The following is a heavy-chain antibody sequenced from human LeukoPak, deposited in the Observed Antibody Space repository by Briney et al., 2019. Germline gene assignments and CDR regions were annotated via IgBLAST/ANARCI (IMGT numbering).Heavy chain of an antibody. CDR3: ARGPNSSGWYEDWFDP. D-gene: IGHD6-19*01. V-gene: IGHV3-48*01. CDR2: ISSSSSTI. CDR1: GFTFSSYS. J-gene: IGHJ5*02. Sequence: GGSLRLSCAASGFTFSSYSMNWVRQAPGKGLEWVSYISSSSSTIYYADSVKGRFTISRDNAKNSLYLQMNSLRAEDTAVYYCARGPNSSGWYEDWFDPWGQGTLVTVSS.